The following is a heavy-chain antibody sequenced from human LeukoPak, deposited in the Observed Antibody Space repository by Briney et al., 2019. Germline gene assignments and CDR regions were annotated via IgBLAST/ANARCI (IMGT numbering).Heavy chain of an antibody. Sequence: PGGSLRLSCAASGFTFSSYGMSWVRQAPGKGLEWVAFIRYDGSNKYYADSVKGRLTISRDNSKNTLYLQMNSLRAEDTAVYYCAKDPTKTGYSSSWFGYWGQGTLVTVSS. CDR3: AKDPTKTGYSSSWFGY. J-gene: IGHJ5*01. V-gene: IGHV3-30*02. CDR1: GFTFSSYG. D-gene: IGHD6-13*01. CDR2: IRYDGSNK.